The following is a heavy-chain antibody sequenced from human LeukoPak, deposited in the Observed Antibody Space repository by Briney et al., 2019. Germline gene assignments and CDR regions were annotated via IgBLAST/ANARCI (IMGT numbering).Heavy chain of an antibody. CDR2: ISYDGSNK. J-gene: IGHJ4*02. Sequence: GGSLRLSCAASGFTFSSYAMHWVRQAPGKGLEWVAVISYDGSNKYYADSVKGRFTISRDNSKNTLYLQMNSLRAEDTAVYYCARSDDYGDYVYLGRPLDYWGQETLVTVSS. V-gene: IGHV3-30*04. CDR3: ARSDDYGDYVYLGRPLDY. CDR1: GFTFSSYA. D-gene: IGHD4-17*01.